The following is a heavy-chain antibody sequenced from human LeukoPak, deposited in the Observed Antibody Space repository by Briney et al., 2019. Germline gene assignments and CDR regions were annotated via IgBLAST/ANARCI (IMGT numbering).Heavy chain of an antibody. Sequence: GGSLRLSCAASGFPFSTYWMAWVRQAPGKGLDWVANIRKDGGAKFYAASVMGRFIISRDNAKNSLYLQMNNLRDEDTAVYYCASSHDSSGNDWGQGTLVTV. D-gene: IGHD3-22*01. J-gene: IGHJ4*02. CDR2: IRKDGGAK. V-gene: IGHV3-7*01. CDR1: GFPFSTYW. CDR3: ASSHDSSGND.